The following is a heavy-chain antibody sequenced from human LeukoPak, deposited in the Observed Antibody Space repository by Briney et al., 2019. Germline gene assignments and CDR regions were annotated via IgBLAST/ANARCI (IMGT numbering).Heavy chain of an antibody. CDR1: GLTFSRYA. D-gene: IGHD3-22*01. CDR2: VSTSGGST. V-gene: IGHV3-23*01. Sequence: GGSLRLSCAASGLTFSRYAMSCVRQAPGKGLEWVSGVSTSGGSTYYADSVKGRFTISRDNSKNTLHLQMNSLRAEDTAIYYCAKQAYDSPRTDFDYWGQGTLVTVSS. CDR3: AKQAYDSPRTDFDY. J-gene: IGHJ4*02.